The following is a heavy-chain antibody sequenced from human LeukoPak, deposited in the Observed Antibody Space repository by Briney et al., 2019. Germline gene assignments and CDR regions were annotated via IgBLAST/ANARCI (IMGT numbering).Heavy chain of an antibody. D-gene: IGHD3-9*01. V-gene: IGHV4-34*01. J-gene: IGHJ6*03. Sequence: SETLSLTCAVYGGSFTDYYWSWIRQPPGKGLEWIGEINHSGNTNYNPSLKSRVTMSVDTSKNHFSLKLRSVTTADTAVYYCARSPDRYYDILTGYQNWYYYYYMDVWGKGTTVTISS. CDR1: GGSFTDYY. CDR3: ARSPDRYYDILTGYQNWYYYYYMDV. CDR2: INHSGNT.